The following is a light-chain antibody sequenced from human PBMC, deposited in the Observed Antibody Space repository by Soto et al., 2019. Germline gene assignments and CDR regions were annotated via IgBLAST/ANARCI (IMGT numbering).Light chain of an antibody. CDR3: QHYGSEGT. J-gene: IGKJ3*01. CDR2: GAS. Sequence: EIVLTQSPGTLSLSPGERATLSCRASQSISSGHLAWYQQKPDQAPRLLMYGASNRATGIPDRFSGSGSGTDFTLTSSRLEPEDFAVYYCQHYGSEGTLGPGTKVDIK. V-gene: IGKV3-20*01. CDR1: QSISSGH.